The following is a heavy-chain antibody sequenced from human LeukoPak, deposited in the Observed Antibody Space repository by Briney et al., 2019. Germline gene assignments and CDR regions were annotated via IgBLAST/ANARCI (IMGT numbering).Heavy chain of an antibody. V-gene: IGHV3-73*01. CDR2: IGSKANSYAT. Sequence: PGGSLRLSCAASGFTFSGSAMHWVRQASGKGLEWVGRIGSKANSYATAYAASVKGRFTISRDDSKNTAYLQMNSLKTEDTAVYYCTRRSQGDYYYYYMDVWGKGTTVTVSS. J-gene: IGHJ6*03. CDR1: GFTFSGSA. CDR3: TRRSQGDYYYYYMDV.